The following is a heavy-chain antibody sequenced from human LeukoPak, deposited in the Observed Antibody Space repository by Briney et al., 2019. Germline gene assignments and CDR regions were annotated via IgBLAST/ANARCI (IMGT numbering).Heavy chain of an antibody. CDR3: AKDRSRRYGSGERDDY. Sequence: SETLSLTCAVYGGSFSGYYWSWIRQPPGKGLEWIGEINHSGSTNYNPSLKSRVTISVDTSKNQFSLKLSSVTAADTAVYYCAKDRSRRYGSGERDDYWGQGTLVTVSS. V-gene: IGHV4-34*01. CDR2: INHSGST. D-gene: IGHD3-10*01. J-gene: IGHJ4*02. CDR1: GGSFSGYY.